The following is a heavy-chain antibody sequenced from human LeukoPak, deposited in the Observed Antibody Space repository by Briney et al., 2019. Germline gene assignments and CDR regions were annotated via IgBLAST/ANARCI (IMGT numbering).Heavy chain of an antibody. V-gene: IGHV4-4*07. Sequence: SETLSLTCTVSGGSISSYYWSWIRQPAGKGLEWIGRIYTSGSTNYNPSLKSRVTMSVDTSKNQFSLKLSSVTAADTAVYYCARLQKTYSSSWYYNWFDPWGQGTLVTVSS. CDR3: ARLQKTYSSSWYYNWFDP. CDR1: GGSISSYY. J-gene: IGHJ5*02. D-gene: IGHD6-13*01. CDR2: IYTSGST.